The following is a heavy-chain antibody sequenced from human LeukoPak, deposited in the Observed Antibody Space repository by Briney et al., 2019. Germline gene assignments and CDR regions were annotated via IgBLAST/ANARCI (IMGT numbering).Heavy chain of an antibody. J-gene: IGHJ3*02. D-gene: IGHD6-13*01. V-gene: IGHV4-39*07. Sequence: SETLSLTCTVSGGSISSSSYYWGWIRQPPGKGLEWIGSIYYSGSTYYNPSLKSRVTISVDTSKNQFSLKLSSVTAADTAVYYCARTMGIAAAVDAFDIWGQGTMVTVSS. CDR2: IYYSGST. CDR3: ARTMGIAAAVDAFDI. CDR1: GGSISSSSYY.